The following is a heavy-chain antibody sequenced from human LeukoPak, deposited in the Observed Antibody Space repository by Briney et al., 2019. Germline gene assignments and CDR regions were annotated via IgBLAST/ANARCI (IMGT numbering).Heavy chain of an antibody. J-gene: IGHJ4*02. V-gene: IGHV3-30*18. Sequence: GGSLRLSCAASGFTFSANGLHWVRQAPGKGLEWVAVISYDGSTKYYADSVKDRLTISRDNSKNTLYLQMHSLRAEDTAVYYCAKPPPGQWLSPYSDYWGQGTLVTVSS. CDR1: GFTFSANG. D-gene: IGHD6-19*01. CDR2: ISYDGSTK. CDR3: AKPPPGQWLSPYSDY.